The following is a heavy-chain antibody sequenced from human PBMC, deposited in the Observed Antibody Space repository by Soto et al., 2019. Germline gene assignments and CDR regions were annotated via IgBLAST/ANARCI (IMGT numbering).Heavy chain of an antibody. CDR1: GITISYYD. Sequence: QPGGSLRLSCAASGITISYYDMHWVRQVTGKPLEWVSGIGVAGDTYYAGSVKGRFTISRENAKNSLYLQMNSLRAGDTAVYYCARAIPQRRDGYDFGYYFDYWGLGTLVTVSS. CDR2: IGVAGDT. V-gene: IGHV3-13*01. D-gene: IGHD5-12*01. J-gene: IGHJ4*02. CDR3: ARAIPQRRDGYDFGYYFDY.